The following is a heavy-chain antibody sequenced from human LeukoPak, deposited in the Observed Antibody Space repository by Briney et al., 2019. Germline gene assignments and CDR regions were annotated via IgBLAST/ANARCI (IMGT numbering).Heavy chain of an antibody. CDR1: GYNFTSYW. J-gene: IGHJ6*02. CDR3: ASGQLNRYYGVDV. Sequence: GESLKISCKGSGYNFTSYWITWWRRMPGKGLEWMGRIDPSDSYTNYSPSFQGHVTISADKSISTAYLQWISLKASDTAVYHCASGQLNRYYGVDVWGQGTTVTVSS. V-gene: IGHV5-10-1*01. D-gene: IGHD1-1*01. CDR2: IDPSDSYT.